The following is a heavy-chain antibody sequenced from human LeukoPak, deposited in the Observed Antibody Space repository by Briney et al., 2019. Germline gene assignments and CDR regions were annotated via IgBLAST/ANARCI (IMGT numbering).Heavy chain of an antibody. V-gene: IGHV3-23*01. CDR2: ISGSGDNT. CDR3: AKDLTGSGLFMDV. CDR1: GFTFGSYA. J-gene: IGHJ6*03. Sequence: GGSLRLSCAASGFTFGSYAMSWVRQAPGKGLEWVSAISGSGDNTYYADSVKGRFTISRDNSKNTLYLQMNSLRAEDTAVYYCAKDLTGSGLFMDVWGKGTTVTVSS. D-gene: IGHD2-21*01.